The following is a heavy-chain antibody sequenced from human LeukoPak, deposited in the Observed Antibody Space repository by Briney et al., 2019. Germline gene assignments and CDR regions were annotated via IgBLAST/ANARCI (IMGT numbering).Heavy chain of an antibody. V-gene: IGHV4-39*07. CDR3: ARLVATIGDWFDP. Sequence: PSETLSLTCTVSGGSISSSSYYWGWIRQPPGKGLEWIGSIYYSGSTYYNPSLKSRVTISVDTSKNQFSLKLSSVTAADTAVYYCARLVATIGDWFDPWGQGTLVTVSS. CDR1: GGSISSSSYY. J-gene: IGHJ5*02. CDR2: IYYSGST. D-gene: IGHD5-12*01.